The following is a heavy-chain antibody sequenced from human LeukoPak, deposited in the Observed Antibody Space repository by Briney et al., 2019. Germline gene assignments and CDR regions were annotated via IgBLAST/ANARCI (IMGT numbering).Heavy chain of an antibody. CDR2: ISGSGGST. CDR1: GFTLDDYA. V-gene: IGHV3-23*01. D-gene: IGHD1-26*01. CDR3: AKDFGSSGSYDY. J-gene: IGHJ4*02. Sequence: GRSLRLSCAASGFTLDDYAMHWVRQAPGKGLEWVSAISGSGGSTYYADSVKGRFTISRDNSKNTLYLQMNSLRAEDTAVYYCAKDFGSSGSYDYWGQGTLVTVSS.